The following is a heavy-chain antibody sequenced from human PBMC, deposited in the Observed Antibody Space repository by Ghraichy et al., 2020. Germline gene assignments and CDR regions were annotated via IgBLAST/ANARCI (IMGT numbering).Heavy chain of an antibody. CDR1: GYTFTSYD. Sequence: ASVKVSCKASGYTFTSYDINWVRQATGQGLEWMGWMNPNSGNTGYAQKFQGRVTMTRNTSISTAYMELSSLRSEDTAVYYCAREGGSSSFYYYGMDVWGQGTTVTVSS. D-gene: IGHD6-6*01. J-gene: IGHJ6*02. CDR2: MNPNSGNT. V-gene: IGHV1-8*01. CDR3: AREGGSSSFYYYGMDV.